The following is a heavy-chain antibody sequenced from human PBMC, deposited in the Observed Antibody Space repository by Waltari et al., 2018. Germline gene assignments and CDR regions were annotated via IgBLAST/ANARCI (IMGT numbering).Heavy chain of an antibody. CDR1: NGSISSTSSY. Sequence: QLEQSGPGLLRPSETLSLTCTVSNGSISSTSSYWGWIRQSPGKGLELMGSIYHNCMTCQNPSLVRRATISVDTSKNQFSRKLSSVIVADTAIYFCARHAWDGHNMGYFYYYYRDVWGKGTTVTVSS. CDR2: IYHNCMT. J-gene: IGHJ6*03. CDR3: ARHAWDGHNMGYFYYYYRDV. V-gene: IGHV4-39*01. D-gene: IGHD1-26*01.